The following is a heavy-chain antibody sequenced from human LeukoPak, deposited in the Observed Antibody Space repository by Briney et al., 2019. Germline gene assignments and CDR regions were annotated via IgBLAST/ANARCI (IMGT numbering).Heavy chain of an antibody. Sequence: SETLSLTCTVSGGSISSYYWSWIRQPPGKGLGWVGYIYYSGNTNDDASLKSRVTISVDTSKNQFSLKVGSVTAADTAVYYCARHLNSGSYTDAFDIWGQGTMVSVSA. CDR2: IYYSGNT. CDR1: GGSISSYY. CDR3: ARHLNSGSYTDAFDI. J-gene: IGHJ3*02. D-gene: IGHD1-26*01. V-gene: IGHV4-59*08.